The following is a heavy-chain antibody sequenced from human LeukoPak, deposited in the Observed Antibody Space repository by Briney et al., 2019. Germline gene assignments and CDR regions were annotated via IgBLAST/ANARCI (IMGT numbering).Heavy chain of an antibody. V-gene: IGHV3-23*01. J-gene: IGHJ4*02. D-gene: IGHD1-26*01. CDR2: IIGSGGYT. Sequence: VGSLRLSCAASGFTFSSYAMSWVRQAPGKGLEWVSAIIGSGGYTYYADSVKGRFTISRDNSKNTLSLQMDSLRAEDTAVYYCVKLRGIYLDFDYWGQGTLVTVSS. CDR3: VKLRGIYLDFDY. CDR1: GFTFSSYA.